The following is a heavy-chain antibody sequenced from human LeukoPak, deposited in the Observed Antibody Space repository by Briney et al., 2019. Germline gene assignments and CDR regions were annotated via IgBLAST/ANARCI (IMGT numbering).Heavy chain of an antibody. D-gene: IGHD3-22*01. J-gene: IGHJ4*02. CDR1: GGFIATRNYY. V-gene: IGHV4-39*01. CDR2: IYYSGTT. Sequence: SETLSLTCSVSGGFIATRNYYWGWIRQPPGKGLAWIGSIYYSGTTNYNPSLKTRVTISVDTSKNQFSLKLTSVTAADTAVYYCASQSRNYYQSGEFRTWIDYWGQGTLVTASP. CDR3: ASQSRNYYQSGEFRTWIDY.